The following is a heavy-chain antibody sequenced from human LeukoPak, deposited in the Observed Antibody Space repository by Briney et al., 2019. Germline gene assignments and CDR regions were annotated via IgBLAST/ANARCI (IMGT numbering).Heavy chain of an antibody. CDR3: ARRFYYDTSGSYYGYLDY. CDR1: GFTFSSFS. J-gene: IGHJ4*02. Sequence: GESLRLSCAASGFTFSSFSMNWVRQAPGKGLEWVSSISSNSSYIYYADSMKGRFTISRDNAKNSLYLQVNSLRAEDTAVYYCARRFYYDTSGSYYGYLDYWGQGTLVTVSS. D-gene: IGHD3-22*01. CDR2: ISSNSSYI. V-gene: IGHV3-21*01.